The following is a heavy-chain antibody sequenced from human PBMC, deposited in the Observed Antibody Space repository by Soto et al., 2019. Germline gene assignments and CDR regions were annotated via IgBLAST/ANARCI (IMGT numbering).Heavy chain of an antibody. CDR1: GYTLTELS. CDR2: FDPEDGET. D-gene: IGHD3-10*01. Sequence: ASVKVSCKVSGYTLTELSMHWVRQAPGKGLEWMGGFDPEDGETIYAQKFQGRVTMTEDTSTDTAYMELSSLRSEDTAVYYCATGPKRLGGPHSLFYYYGMDVWGQGTTVTVSS. V-gene: IGHV1-24*01. J-gene: IGHJ6*02. CDR3: ATGPKRLGGPHSLFYYYGMDV.